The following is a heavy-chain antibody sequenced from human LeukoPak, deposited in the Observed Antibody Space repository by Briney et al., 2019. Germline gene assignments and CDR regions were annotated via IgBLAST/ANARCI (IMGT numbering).Heavy chain of an antibody. Sequence: GGSLRLSCAASGFTFSSYSMNWVRQAPGKGLEWVSSISSSSSYIYYADSVKGRFTISRDNAKNSLYLQMNSLRAEDTAVYYCAREHDYGDREYFQHRGQGTLVTVSS. CDR2: ISSSSSYI. V-gene: IGHV3-21*01. CDR1: GFTFSSYS. CDR3: AREHDYGDREYFQH. D-gene: IGHD4-17*01. J-gene: IGHJ1*01.